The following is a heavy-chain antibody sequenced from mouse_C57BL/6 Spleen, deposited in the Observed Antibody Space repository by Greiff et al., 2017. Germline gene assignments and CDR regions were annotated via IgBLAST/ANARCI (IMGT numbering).Heavy chain of an antibody. D-gene: IGHD3-1*01. J-gene: IGHJ3*01. Sequence: VQLQESGAELVKPGASVKMSCKASGFTITSYWITWVKQRPGQGLEWIGDIYPGSGRTSYNAKFKSKAPLTVDTSSSTAYMQLSSLTSEDSAVYYGAILEGLPWFAYWGQGTLVTVSA. CDR1: GFTITSYW. CDR2: IYPGSGRT. CDR3: AILEGLPWFAY. V-gene: IGHV1-55*01.